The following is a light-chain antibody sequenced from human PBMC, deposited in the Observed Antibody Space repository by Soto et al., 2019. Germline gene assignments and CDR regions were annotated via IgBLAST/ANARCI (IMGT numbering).Light chain of an antibody. CDR3: SSYTRSSTLV. CDR1: NSDVGGYNY. J-gene: IGLJ2*01. CDR2: EVS. Sequence: QSALTQPASVSGSPGQSITISCTGTNSDVGGYNYVSWYQHHPGKAPKLMIYEVSNRPSGVSNRFSGSKSGNTASLTISGLQAEDEADYYCSSYTRSSTLVFGGGTQLTVL. V-gene: IGLV2-14*01.